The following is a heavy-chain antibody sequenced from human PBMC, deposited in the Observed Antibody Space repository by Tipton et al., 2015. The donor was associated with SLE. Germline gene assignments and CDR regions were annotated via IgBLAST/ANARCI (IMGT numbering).Heavy chain of an antibody. V-gene: IGHV4-4*07. D-gene: IGHD3-10*01. CDR2: SFSTGNT. J-gene: IGHJ4*02. Sequence: TLSLTCIVSGGSVSTYYWNWIRQAAGKGPEWIGRSFSTGNTNYNPSLKSRVTISLGTSKNQIYLKLTSVTAADTAVYYCARDRGGLGSINRGIDYWGQGTLVTVTS. CDR3: ARDRGGLGSINRGIDY. CDR1: GGSVSTYY.